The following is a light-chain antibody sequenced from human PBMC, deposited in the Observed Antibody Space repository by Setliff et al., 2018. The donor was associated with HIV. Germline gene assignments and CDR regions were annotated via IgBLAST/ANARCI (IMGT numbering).Light chain of an antibody. CDR1: SSDVGGNNY. V-gene: IGLV2-14*01. Sequence: QSVLAQPASVSGSPGQSITISCTGTSSDVGGNNYVSWYQQLPGKAPQLIIYEVSVRPSGVSDRFSGSKSANTASLTISGLQAEDEADYYCSSCTSINSPLYVFGTGTKATVL. J-gene: IGLJ1*01. CDR2: EVS. CDR3: SSCTSINSPLYV.